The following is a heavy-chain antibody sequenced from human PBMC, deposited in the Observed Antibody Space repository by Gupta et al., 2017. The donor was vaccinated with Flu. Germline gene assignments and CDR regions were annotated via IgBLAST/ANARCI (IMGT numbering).Heavy chain of an antibody. J-gene: IGHJ4*02. CDR3: AKPYNSGWTTSFDS. Sequence: EVQLVQSGAEVKKPGESLKISWKGSGYSFTTYWIGWVRQMPGKGLEWMGSIYPNDSHPSYSQYFQGQVTISADKSISTAYLQWSSLKAADTAVYYCAKPYNSGWTTSFDSWGQGTLVTVSS. CDR1: GYSFTTYW. CDR2: IYPNDSHP. D-gene: IGHD5-12*01. V-gene: IGHV5-51*03.